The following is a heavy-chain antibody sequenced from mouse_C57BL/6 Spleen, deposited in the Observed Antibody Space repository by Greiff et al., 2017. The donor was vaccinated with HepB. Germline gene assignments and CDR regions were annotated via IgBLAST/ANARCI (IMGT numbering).Heavy chain of an antibody. CDR1: GFTFSSYA. CDR2: ISDGGSYT. J-gene: IGHJ2*01. Sequence: DVMLVESGGGLVKPGGSLKLSCAASGFTFSSYAMSWVRQTPEKRLEWVATISDGGSYTYYPDNVKGRFTISRDNAKNNLYLQMSHLKSEDTAMYYCARAGNYYGSSSGYFDYWGQGTTLTVSS. D-gene: IGHD1-1*01. CDR3: ARAGNYYGSSSGYFDY. V-gene: IGHV5-4*03.